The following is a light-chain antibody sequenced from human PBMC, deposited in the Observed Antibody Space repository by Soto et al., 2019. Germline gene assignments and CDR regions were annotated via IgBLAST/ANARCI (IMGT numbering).Light chain of an antibody. CDR2: VNSDGSH. CDR3: QTWGTGTQGV. J-gene: IGLJ2*01. V-gene: IGLV4-69*01. CDR1: SEHSSYA. Sequence: QLVLTQSPSASASVGASVKLTCTLSSEHSSYAIAWHQQQPEKGPRYLMKVNSDGSHSKGDGIPDRFSGSSSGAERYLTISSLQSEDEADYYCQTWGTGTQGVFCGGIKLTVL.